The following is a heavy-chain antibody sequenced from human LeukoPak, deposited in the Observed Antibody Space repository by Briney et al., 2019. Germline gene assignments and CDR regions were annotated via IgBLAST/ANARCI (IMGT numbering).Heavy chain of an antibody. CDR1: GYSISSRYY. V-gene: IGHV4-38-2*01. J-gene: IGHJ4*02. Sequence: PSETLSLTCAVSGYSISSRYYWDGIRQPPGKGLEWIGSIYHSGSTYYNPSLKSRVTISVDTSKNQFSLKLSSVTAADTAVYYCARLYYSYGIMDFDYWGQGTLVTVSS. D-gene: IGHD5-18*01. CDR3: ARLYYSYGIMDFDY. CDR2: IYHSGST.